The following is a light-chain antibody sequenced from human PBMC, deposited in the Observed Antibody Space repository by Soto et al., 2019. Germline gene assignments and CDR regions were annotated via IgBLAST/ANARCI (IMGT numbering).Light chain of an antibody. CDR1: QNIDRY. CDR3: QHTHSTPPT. CDR2: GAS. Sequence: DIHMTQSPSSLSASVGDSVTITCRPSQNIDRYLHWYQHIPGKAPKLLIYGASNLQSGVPSRFTGSGSRTHFTLTISSLQPEDSATYYCQHTHSTPPTFGGGTKVE. J-gene: IGKJ4*01. V-gene: IGKV1-39*01.